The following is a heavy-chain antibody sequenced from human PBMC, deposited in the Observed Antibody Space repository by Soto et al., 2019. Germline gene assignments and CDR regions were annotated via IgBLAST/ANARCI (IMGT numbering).Heavy chain of an antibody. CDR1: GFTFSTYG. J-gene: IGHJ6*02. CDR3: ARILDTAGMDV. D-gene: IGHD5-18*01. CDR2: IWYDGSRK. V-gene: IGHV3-33*01. Sequence: QVQLVESGGGVVQPGRSLRLSCAASGFTFSTYGMHWVRQAPGKGLEWVAVIWYDGSRKYYADSVKGRFTISRDNSKNTLFLQMNSLRAEDTAVYYCARILDTAGMDVWGQGTTVIVSS.